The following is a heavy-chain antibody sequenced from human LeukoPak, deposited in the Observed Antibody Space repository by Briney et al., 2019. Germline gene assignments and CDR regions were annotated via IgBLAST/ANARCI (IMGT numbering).Heavy chain of an antibody. V-gene: IGHV4-59*01. Sequence: SETLSLTCTVSGGSISSYYWSWIRQPPGKGLEWIGYICYSGSTNYNSSLKSRVSISIDTSKNRFSLKLSSVTAADTAVYYCARDMDSGPDFFDYWGLGTLVTVSS. D-gene: IGHD1-26*01. CDR2: ICYSGST. J-gene: IGHJ4*02. CDR3: ARDMDSGPDFFDY. CDR1: GGSISSYY.